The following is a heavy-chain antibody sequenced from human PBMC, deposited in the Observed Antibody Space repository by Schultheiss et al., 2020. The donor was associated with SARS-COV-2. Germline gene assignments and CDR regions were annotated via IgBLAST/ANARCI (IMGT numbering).Heavy chain of an antibody. CDR1: GGSFSGYY. CDR2: INHSGST. CDR3: ARGLHTAMVYWYFDL. J-gene: IGHJ2*01. Sequence: SETLSLTCAVYGGSFSGYYWSWIRQPPGKGLEWIGEINHSGSTNYNPSLKSRVTISVDTSKNQFSLKLSSVTADTAVYYCARGLHTAMVYWYFDLWGRGTLVTVSS. V-gene: IGHV4-34*01. D-gene: IGHD5-18*01.